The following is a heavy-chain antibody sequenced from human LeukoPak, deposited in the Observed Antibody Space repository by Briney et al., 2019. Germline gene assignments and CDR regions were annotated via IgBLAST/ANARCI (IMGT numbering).Heavy chain of an antibody. V-gene: IGHV3-74*01. CDR1: GFTFSDYW. J-gene: IGHJ4*02. CDR3: SRGMTYYYGSGKFDY. Sequence: GGSLRLSCAASGFTFSDYWMHWVRQAPGKGLVWVSRINTDGSSTSYADSVKGRFTISRDNAKNTLYLQLNSLRAEDTAVYYCSRGMTYYYGSGKFDYWGQGTLVTVSS. D-gene: IGHD3-10*01. CDR2: INTDGSST.